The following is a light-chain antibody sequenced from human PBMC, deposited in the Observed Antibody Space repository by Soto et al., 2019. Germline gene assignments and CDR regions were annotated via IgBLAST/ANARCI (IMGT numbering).Light chain of an antibody. CDR1: QGISNW. CDR2: AAS. CDR3: PQTNSLPLT. J-gene: IGKJ4*01. Sequence: VHMTLSQYSVSASVGDRVTITCRAIQGISNWLALYQQKPGKAPKLLIYAASSSQSGVPSRFSGSGSGTDFPITISILQQEDFANYCYPQTNSLPLTFGGGAKVDIK. V-gene: IGKV1-12*01.